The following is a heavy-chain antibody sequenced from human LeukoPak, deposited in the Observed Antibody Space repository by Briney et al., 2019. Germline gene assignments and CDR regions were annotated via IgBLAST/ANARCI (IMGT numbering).Heavy chain of an antibody. CDR2: ISSSSSTI. CDR1: GITFSSYS. V-gene: IGHV3-48*01. CDR3: AREGYGGTDY. J-gene: IGHJ4*02. Sequence: GGSLRLSCAASGITFSSYSMNWVRQAPGKGLEWVSYISSSSSTIYYADSVKGRFTISRDNAKNSLYLQMNSLRAGDTAVYYCAREGYGGTDYWGQGTLVTVSS. D-gene: IGHD4-23*01.